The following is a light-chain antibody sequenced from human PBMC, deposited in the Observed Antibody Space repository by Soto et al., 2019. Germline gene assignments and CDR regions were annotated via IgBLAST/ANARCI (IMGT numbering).Light chain of an antibody. CDR1: QSVGSIY. CDR3: QQYGSSPRT. V-gene: IGKV3-20*01. CDR2: GAS. Sequence: DIVLTQSPGTLSLSPGERATLSCRASQSVGSIYLAWYQQKPGQAPRLLIHGASNRASGIPDRFSGSGSGTDFTLIISRLEPEDFAVYYCQQYGSSPRTFGQGTKVEIK. J-gene: IGKJ1*01.